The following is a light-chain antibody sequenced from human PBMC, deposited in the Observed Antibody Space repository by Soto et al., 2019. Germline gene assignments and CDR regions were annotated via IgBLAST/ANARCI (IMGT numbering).Light chain of an antibody. J-gene: IGKJ3*01. CDR2: HXS. V-gene: IGKV3-11*01. CDR1: QSIVTY. CDR3: QQRSRGPFT. Sequence: VVLTQSPAPLFLSPGEGATLSXRASQSIVTYLSWYQQKPGXAPRXXXDHXSNRATGSPARFSGSGSGTDFTLTISSLEPEYFAVYYCQQRSRGPFTFGPGTKVDIK.